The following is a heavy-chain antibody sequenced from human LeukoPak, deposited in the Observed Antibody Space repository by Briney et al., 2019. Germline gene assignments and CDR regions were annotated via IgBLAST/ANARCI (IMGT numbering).Heavy chain of an antibody. V-gene: IGHV3-43*02. CDR1: GFTFDDYA. D-gene: IGHD2-21*02. CDR2: ISGDGGST. J-gene: IGHJ4*02. CDR3: ARDLPYCGGDCYTFDH. Sequence: GGSLRLSCAASGFTFDDYAMHWVRQAPGKGLEWVSLISGDGGSTYYADSVKGRFTISRDNAKNTLYLQMSSLRAEDSAVYYCARDLPYCGGDCYTFDHWGQGTLVTVSS.